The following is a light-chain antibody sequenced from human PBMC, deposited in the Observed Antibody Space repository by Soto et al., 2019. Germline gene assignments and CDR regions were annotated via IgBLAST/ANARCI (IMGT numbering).Light chain of an antibody. CDR1: QSVSSNY. CDR2: GAS. Sequence: DIVLTQSPGTLSLSPGERATLSCRTSQSVSSNYLAWYQQKPGQAPRLLIYGASTRATGIPERFSGSASGTDFSLTISRLEPEDFAVYYCQQFSTAPIMYTFGQGTKLEIK. CDR3: QQFSTAPIMYT. J-gene: IGKJ2*01. V-gene: IGKV3-20*01.